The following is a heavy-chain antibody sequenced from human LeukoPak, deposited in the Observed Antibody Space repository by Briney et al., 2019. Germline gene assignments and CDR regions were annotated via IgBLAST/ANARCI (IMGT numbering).Heavy chain of an antibody. D-gene: IGHD3-16*01. CDR3: ARRKGVWGNYFDP. CDR1: GVSISSYY. CDR2: ISYAGST. J-gene: IGHJ5*02. V-gene: IGHV4-59*04. Sequence: SETLSLTCTVSGVSISSYYWSCIRQPPGKGLEWIGTISYAGSTYYHPSLKSRVTIVVDTSKNQFSLKVNSVTAADTALYFCARRKGVWGNYFDPWGQGTLVTVSS.